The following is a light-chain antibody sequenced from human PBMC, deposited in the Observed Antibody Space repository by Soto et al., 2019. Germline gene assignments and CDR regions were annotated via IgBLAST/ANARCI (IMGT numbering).Light chain of an antibody. J-gene: IGLJ2*01. Sequence: QSVLTQPPSVSGAPGQSVTISCTGSSSNIGAGHDVHWYQQFPGTAPRLLIYANNNRPSGVPDRFSASKSGTSASLAITGLQAEDEADYFCQSFDNSHAVFGGGTKLTVL. CDR2: ANN. V-gene: IGLV1-40*01. CDR3: QSFDNSHAV. CDR1: SSNIGAGHD.